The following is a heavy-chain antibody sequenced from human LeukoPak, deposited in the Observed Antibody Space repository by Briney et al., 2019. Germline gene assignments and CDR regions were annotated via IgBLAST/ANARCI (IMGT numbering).Heavy chain of an antibody. CDR2: IYHTGDT. CDR3: AGLSAYDAGFDP. CDR1: GASMRSYF. Sequence: SETLSLTCTVSGASMRSYFWSWIRQPPGKGLEWVGQIYHTGDTDYSPSLKSRLTISVDTSKSHFSLKLNSVTAADTAVYYCAGLSAYDAGFDPWGQGALVTVSS. D-gene: IGHD5-12*01. V-gene: IGHV4-59*01. J-gene: IGHJ5*02.